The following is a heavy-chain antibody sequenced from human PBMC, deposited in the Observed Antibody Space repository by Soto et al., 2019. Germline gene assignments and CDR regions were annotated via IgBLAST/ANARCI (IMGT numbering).Heavy chain of an antibody. V-gene: IGHV3-48*02. D-gene: IGHD2-8*01. CDR1: GFTFSMYS. CDR2: IGDSTT. Sequence: EVQLVESGGGLVQPGGSLRLSCAVSGFTFSMYSMNWVRQAPGKGLEWVAYIGDSTTYYADYVKGRFTISRDNSKNSLYLQMKSLRDDDTAVYYCARNGGMDVWGQGTTVTVSS. J-gene: IGHJ6*02. CDR3: ARNGGMDV.